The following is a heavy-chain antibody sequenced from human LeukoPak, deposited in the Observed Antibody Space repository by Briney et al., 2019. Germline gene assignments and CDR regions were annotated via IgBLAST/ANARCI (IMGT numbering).Heavy chain of an antibody. CDR1: SGSFGSYY. V-gene: IGHV4-59*01. D-gene: IGHD3-22*01. J-gene: IGHJ3*02. Sequence: PSETLSLTCPASSGSFGSYYWSWIRQPPGKGLEWLGYISDSGTTTYNPSLGSRLIISMDTSKTHVSLKLASVTAADTAVYYCARLTPRTYYYDSSGYPDAFDIWGQGTMVTVSS. CDR2: ISDSGTT. CDR3: ARLTPRTYYYDSSGYPDAFDI.